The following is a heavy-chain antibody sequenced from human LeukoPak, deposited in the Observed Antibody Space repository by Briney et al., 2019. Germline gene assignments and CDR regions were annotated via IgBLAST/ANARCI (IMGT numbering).Heavy chain of an antibody. CDR2: IHTNTGNP. J-gene: IGHJ3*02. CDR1: RYTFSNYA. V-gene: IGHV7-4-1*02. CDR3: ARKNNFGAFDI. Sequence: GASVKVSCKASRYTFSNYAINWVRQAPGQGLEWMGWIHTNTGNPTYGQGFTGRFVFSLDTSVSTAYLQISDIKAEDNAVYYCARKNNFGAFDIWGQGTMVTVSS. D-gene: IGHD2/OR15-2a*01.